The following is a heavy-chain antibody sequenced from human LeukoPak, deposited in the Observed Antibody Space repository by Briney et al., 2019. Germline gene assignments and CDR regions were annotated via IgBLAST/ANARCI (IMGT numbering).Heavy chain of an antibody. D-gene: IGHD2-15*01. CDR2: ISAYNGNT. J-gene: IGHJ4*02. CDR1: GYTFTGYG. Sequence: GASVKVSCTASGYTFTGYGISWVRQAPGQGLEWMGWISAYNGNTNYVKKFQGRVTMTTDTSTTTAYMELRSLRSDDTAVYYCARDDLGYCNGGSCYSLYDYWGQGTLVTVSS. CDR3: ARDDLGYCNGGSCYSLYDY. V-gene: IGHV1-18*01.